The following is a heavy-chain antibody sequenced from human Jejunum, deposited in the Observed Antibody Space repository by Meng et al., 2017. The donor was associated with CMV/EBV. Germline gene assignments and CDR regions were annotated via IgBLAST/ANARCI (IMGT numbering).Heavy chain of an antibody. CDR1: GFTFRRYW. D-gene: IGHD5-12*01. CDR2: ITSDGSST. CDR3: AKVGGGYANYYFDF. Sequence: SGFTFRRYWMHWVRQVPGKGLVWVSRITSDGSSTSYAASVEGRFTISRDNAKNTLYLQMDSLRAEDTAVYYCAKVGGGYANYYFDFWGQGTLVTVSS. J-gene: IGHJ4*02. V-gene: IGHV3-74*01.